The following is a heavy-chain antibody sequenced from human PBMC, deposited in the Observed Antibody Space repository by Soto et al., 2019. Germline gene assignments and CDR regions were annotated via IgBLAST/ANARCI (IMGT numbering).Heavy chain of an antibody. J-gene: IGHJ4*02. CDR3: VRDGYNGYDSRAVDY. CDR2: IWYDGGNK. V-gene: IGHV3-33*01. Sequence: QVQLVESGGGVVQPGTSLRLSCAASGFNFNGHGMHWVRQAPGKGLEWVTFIWYDGGNKYYADSVKGRFTVSRDNSKKTLYLKMNSMIAEDTAVYYCVRDGYNGYDSRAVDYWGQGALVTDSS. CDR1: GFNFNGHG. D-gene: IGHD5-12*01.